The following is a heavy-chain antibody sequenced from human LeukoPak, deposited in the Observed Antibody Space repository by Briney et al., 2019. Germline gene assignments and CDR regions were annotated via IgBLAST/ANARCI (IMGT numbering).Heavy chain of an antibody. CDR1: GASISGGTYY. Sequence: SETLSLTCSVSGASISGGTYYWGWIRQPPGKGLEWIGSIYYTRSTYDHPSLKRRVTITIDTSKNQFSLKLSSVTAADTAVYYCARRGGSGRAFDYWGQGTLVTVSS. D-gene: IGHD1-26*01. J-gene: IGHJ4*02. CDR2: IYYTRST. V-gene: IGHV4-39*01. CDR3: ARRGGSGRAFDY.